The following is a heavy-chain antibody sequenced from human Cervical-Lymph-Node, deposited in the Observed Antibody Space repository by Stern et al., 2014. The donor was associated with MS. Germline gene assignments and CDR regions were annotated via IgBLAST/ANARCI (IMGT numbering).Heavy chain of an antibody. CDR2: IIPMVGRV. D-gene: IGHD6-25*01. Sequence: QMQLVQSGAEVKKPGSSVKVSCKASGGTFNNFAINWVRQAPGQGLEWMGRIIPMVGRVEYAQRFQGRVTISADTSTRTAFMELGALISGDTATYYCARAEVAAAPDYWGQGTLVTVSS. J-gene: IGHJ4*02. CDR3: ARAEVAAAPDY. V-gene: IGHV1-69*09. CDR1: GGTFNNFA.